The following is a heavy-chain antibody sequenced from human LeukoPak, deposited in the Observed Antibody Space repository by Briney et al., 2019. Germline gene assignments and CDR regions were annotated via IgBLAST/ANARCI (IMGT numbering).Heavy chain of an antibody. CDR2: ISGSGGST. CDR3: ARDLLGYGMDV. J-gene: IGHJ6*02. Sequence: GGSLRLSCAASGFTFSSYAMSWVRQAPGKGLEWVSAISGSGGSTYYADSVKGRFTISRDNAKNSLYLQMNSLRAEDTAVYYCARDLLGYGMDVWGQGTTVTVSS. CDR1: GFTFSSYA. V-gene: IGHV3-23*01.